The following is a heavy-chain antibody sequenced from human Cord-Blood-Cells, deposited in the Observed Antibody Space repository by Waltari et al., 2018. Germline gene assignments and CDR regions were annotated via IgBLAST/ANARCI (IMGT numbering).Heavy chain of an antibody. D-gene: IGHD6-13*01. V-gene: IGHV4-39*01. CDR2: IDYSGRT. CDR1: GGSISSSSYY. J-gene: IGHJ4*02. Sequence: QLQLQESGPGLVKPSETLSLTCTVSGGSISSSSYYWGWIRQPPGKGMEWIGSIDYSGRTYYNPALKRRVTISVDTSKNQFSLKLSSVTAADTAVYYCARQGFKGSSSWPFDYWGQGTLVTVSS. CDR3: ARQGFKGSSSWPFDY.